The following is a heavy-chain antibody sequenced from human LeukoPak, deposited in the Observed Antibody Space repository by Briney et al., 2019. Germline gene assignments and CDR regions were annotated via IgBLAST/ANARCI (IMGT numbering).Heavy chain of an antibody. Sequence: GGSLRLSCVASGFTLKNYWMSWVRQAPGKGLEWVANIKQDGSKEYYVDSVKGRFTFSRDNAKNSLYLQMNSLRAEDTAVYYCARGQLLWFGEGTYFDYWGLGTQVTVSS. J-gene: IGHJ4*02. CDR1: GFTLKNYW. CDR3: ARGQLLWFGEGTYFDY. V-gene: IGHV3-7*01. D-gene: IGHD3-10*01. CDR2: IKQDGSKE.